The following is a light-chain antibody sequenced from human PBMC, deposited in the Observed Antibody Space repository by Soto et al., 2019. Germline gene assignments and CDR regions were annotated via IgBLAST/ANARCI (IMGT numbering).Light chain of an antibody. CDR3: NSFTTTNTYV. Sequence: QSVLTQPASLSGSPGQSITISCTGARSDVGGFDHVSWYQQHPGKVPRLLIYDVSSRPSGVSDRFSGSKSGNTASLTISWLQAEDEADYYCNSFTTTNTYVFGTGTKVTVL. J-gene: IGLJ1*01. V-gene: IGLV2-14*03. CDR2: DVS. CDR1: RSDVGGFDH.